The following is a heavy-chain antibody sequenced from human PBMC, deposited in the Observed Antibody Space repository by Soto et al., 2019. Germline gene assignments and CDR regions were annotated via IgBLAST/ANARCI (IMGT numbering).Heavy chain of an antibody. Sequence: PSETLSLTCAVYGGSFSGYYWSWIRQPPGKGLEWIGEINHSGSTYYNPSLKSRVTISVDTSKNQFSLKLSSVTAADTAVYYCAREPRYWGQGTQVTVSS. CDR2: INHSGST. J-gene: IGHJ4*02. CDR3: AREPRY. CDR1: GGSFSGYY. V-gene: IGHV4-34*09.